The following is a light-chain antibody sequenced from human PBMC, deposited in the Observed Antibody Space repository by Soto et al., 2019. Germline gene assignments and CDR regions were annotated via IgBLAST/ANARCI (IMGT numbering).Light chain of an antibody. CDR2: HVS. V-gene: IGLV2-11*01. Sequence: QSALTQPRSVSGSPGHSVTISCTGTSSDVGAYDSVSWYQQHPGKAPKVIIYHVSERPSGVPDRFSGSKSGNTASLTISGLQADDEADYYCCSYADNFYLFGTGTKVTVL. CDR3: CSYADNFYL. CDR1: SSDVGAYDS. J-gene: IGLJ1*01.